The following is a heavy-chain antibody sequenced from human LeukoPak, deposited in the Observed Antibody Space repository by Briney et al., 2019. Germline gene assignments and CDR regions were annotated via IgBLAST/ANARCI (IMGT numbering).Heavy chain of an antibody. D-gene: IGHD6-13*01. CDR2: IYYSGST. V-gene: IGHV4-39*01. Sequence: SETLXLTCTVSGGSISSSSYYWGWIRQPPGKGMEWIGSIYYSGSTYYNPSLKSRVTISVDTSKNQFSLKLSSVTAADTAVYYCARHRIAAALYYFDYWGQGTLVTVSS. J-gene: IGHJ4*02. CDR1: GGSISSSSYY. CDR3: ARHRIAAALYYFDY.